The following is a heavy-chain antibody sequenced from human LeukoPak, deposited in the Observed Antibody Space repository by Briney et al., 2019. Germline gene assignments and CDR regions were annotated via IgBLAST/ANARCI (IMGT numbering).Heavy chain of an antibody. D-gene: IGHD4-17*01. CDR1: GFTFSGYW. CDR2: ISGSGGST. Sequence: GGSLRLSCAASGFTFSGYWMHWVRQAPGKGLEWVSSISGSGGSTYYADSVKGRFTISRDNSKNTLYLQMNSLRAEDTAVYYCAKDYAVTTLGYFDYWGQGTLVTVSS. J-gene: IGHJ4*02. V-gene: IGHV3-23*01. CDR3: AKDYAVTTLGYFDY.